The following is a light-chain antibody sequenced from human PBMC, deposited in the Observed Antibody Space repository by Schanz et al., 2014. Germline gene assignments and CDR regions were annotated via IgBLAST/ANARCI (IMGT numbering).Light chain of an antibody. CDR1: QTVSSSD. V-gene: IGKV3-20*01. J-gene: IGKJ2*01. CDR2: GAS. Sequence: EIVMTQSPATLSVSPGERATLSCRASQTVSSSDLAWYQHKPGQAPRLLIYGASSRATGIPDRFSGSGSGTDFTLAISSVQSEDFAVYYCQQYGSSLMYTFGQGTKLEIK. CDR3: QQYGSSLMYT.